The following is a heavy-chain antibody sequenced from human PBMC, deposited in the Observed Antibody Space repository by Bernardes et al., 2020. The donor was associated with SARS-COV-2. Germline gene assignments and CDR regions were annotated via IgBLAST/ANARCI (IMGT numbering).Heavy chain of an antibody. V-gene: IGHV3-43*02. J-gene: IGHJ6*02. CDR1: GFTFDDYA. D-gene: IGHD3-3*01. Sequence: GGSLRLSCAASGFTFDDYAMHWVRQAPGKGLEWVSLISGDGGSTYYADSVKGRFTISRDNSKNSLYLQMNSLRTEDTALYYCAKDMGYYDFWSGYYTRDYYYGMDVWGQGTKVTVSS. CDR2: ISGDGGST. CDR3: AKDMGYYDFWSGYYTRDYYYGMDV.